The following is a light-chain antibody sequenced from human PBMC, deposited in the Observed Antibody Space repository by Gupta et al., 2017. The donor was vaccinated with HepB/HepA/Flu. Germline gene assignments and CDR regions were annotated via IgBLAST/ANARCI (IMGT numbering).Light chain of an antibody. CDR1: QSVSSY. Sequence: EIVLTQSPATLSLSPGERATLSCRASQSVSSYLAWFQQKPAQAPRPLIYVASNRATGMPARFSGSGSGTDLTLTISSLEPEDFAVDYCQQRSNWPRTFGQGTRLEIK. CDR2: VAS. CDR3: QQRSNWPRT. V-gene: IGKV3-11*01. J-gene: IGKJ5*01.